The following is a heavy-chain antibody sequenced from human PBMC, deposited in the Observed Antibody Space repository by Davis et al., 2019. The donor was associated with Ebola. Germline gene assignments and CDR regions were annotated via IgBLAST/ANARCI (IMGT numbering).Heavy chain of an antibody. D-gene: IGHD3-16*01. J-gene: IGHJ6*02. CDR2: MNGDGTST. CDR1: GFTFGSYW. Sequence: GESLKISCAASGFTFGSYWMHWVRQVPGKGLVWVSRMNGDGTSTSYADYVKGRFTISRDNGKSTVYLQMNSQKAEDTAVYFCVRDYDPLGAHYYYGMDLWGQGTTVTVSS. CDR3: VRDYDPLGAHYYYGMDL. V-gene: IGHV3-74*01.